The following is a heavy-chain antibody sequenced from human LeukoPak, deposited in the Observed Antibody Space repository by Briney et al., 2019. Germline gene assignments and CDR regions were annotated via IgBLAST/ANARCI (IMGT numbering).Heavy chain of an antibody. CDR1: EFTFTDTW. J-gene: IGHJ4*02. V-gene: IGHV3-15*01. CDR3: TTGVGYYYDSGTFG. CDR2: IKSKTNGETA. D-gene: IGHD3-22*01. Sequence: GGSLRLSCTVSEFTFTDTWMNWVRQAPGKGLEWVGRIKSKTNGETADYAAPVKGRFTLSREDSRHTLYLQMSSLKTEDTAVYYCTTGVGYYYDSGTFGWGQGTLVTVSS.